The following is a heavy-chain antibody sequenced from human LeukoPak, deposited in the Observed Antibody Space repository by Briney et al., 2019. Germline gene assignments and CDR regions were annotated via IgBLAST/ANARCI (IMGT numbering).Heavy chain of an antibody. CDR2: ISSSGGSI. CDR1: GFTFSNDW. J-gene: IGHJ3*01. CDR3: ARAFDF. V-gene: IGHV3-48*03. Sequence: GGSLRLSCVASGFTFSNDWMSWVRQAPGKGLEWVSKISSSGGSIYYADSVKGRFTISRDNAKNSLYLQMNSLRAEDTAIYYCARAFDFWGQGTMVTVSS.